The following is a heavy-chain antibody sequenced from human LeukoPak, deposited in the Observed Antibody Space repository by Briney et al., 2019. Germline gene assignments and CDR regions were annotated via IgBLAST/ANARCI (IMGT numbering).Heavy chain of an antibody. CDR2: INQDGSEK. CDR1: GFTFSSYW. V-gene: IGHV3-7*01. CDR3: ARVGYDSSGYYSLGNY. Sequence: GGSLRLSCAASGFTFSSYWMSWVRQAPGKGLEWVANINQDGSEKYYVDAVKGRFTISRDNAKNSLYLKMTSMRAEDTAVYYCARVGYDSSGYYSLGNYWGQGTLVTVSS. J-gene: IGHJ4*02. D-gene: IGHD3-22*01.